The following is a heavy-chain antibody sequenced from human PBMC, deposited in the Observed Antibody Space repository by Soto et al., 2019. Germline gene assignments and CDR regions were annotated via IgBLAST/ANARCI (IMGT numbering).Heavy chain of an antibody. CDR1: GFTFSSSG. CDR3: AKSPPAVAGYFDY. CDR2: TSFDGSSG. Sequence: QVQLVESGGGVVQPGRSLRLSCAASGFTFSSSGMHWVRPAPGKGLEWVAVTSFDGSSGYYADSVRGRFTISRDNSNNTLDLQMKSLRAEDTAVYYCAKSPPAVAGYFDYWGQGTLGTVSS. V-gene: IGHV3-30*18. J-gene: IGHJ4*02. D-gene: IGHD6-19*01.